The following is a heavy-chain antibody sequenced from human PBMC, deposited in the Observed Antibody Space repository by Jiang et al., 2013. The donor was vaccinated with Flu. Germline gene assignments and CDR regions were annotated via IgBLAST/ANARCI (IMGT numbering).Heavy chain of an antibody. D-gene: IGHD2-2*01. Sequence: TLSLTCAVYGGSFSGYYWSWIRQPPGKGLEWIGEINHSGSTNYNPSLKSRVTISVDTSKNQFSLKLSSVTAADTAVYYCARGPPFAVYCSSTSCPYYYGMDVWGQGTTVTVSS. V-gene: IGHV4-34*01. CDR2: INHSGST. J-gene: IGHJ6*02. CDR1: GGSFSGYY. CDR3: ARGPPFAVYCSSTSCPYYYGMDV.